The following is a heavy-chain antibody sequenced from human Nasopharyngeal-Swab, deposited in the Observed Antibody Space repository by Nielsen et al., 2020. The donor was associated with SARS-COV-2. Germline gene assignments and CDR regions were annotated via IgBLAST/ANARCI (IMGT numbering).Heavy chain of an antibody. J-gene: IGHJ6*02. V-gene: IGHV4-34*01. CDR3: ARGPGEVGTTYYYYYGMDV. CDR2: INHSGST. Sequence: RQAPGKGLWWIGEINHSGSTNYNPSLKSRVTISVDTSKNQFSLKLSSVTAADTAVYYCARGPGEVGTTYYYYYGMDVWGQGTTVTVSS. D-gene: IGHD1-1*01.